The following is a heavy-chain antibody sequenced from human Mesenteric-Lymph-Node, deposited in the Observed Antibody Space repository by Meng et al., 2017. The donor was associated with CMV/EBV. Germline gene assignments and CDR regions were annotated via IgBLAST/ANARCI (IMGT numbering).Heavy chain of an antibody. CDR2: INPNSGGT. V-gene: IGHV1-2*06. CDR1: TFTGYY. Sequence: TFTGYYIPWVRQAPGQGLEWMGRINPNSGGTNYAQKFQGRVTMTRDTSISTAYMELSRLRSDDTAVYYCARFGSGITMVRGAMGFDYWGQGTLVTVSS. D-gene: IGHD3-10*01. J-gene: IGHJ4*02. CDR3: ARFGSGITMVRGAMGFDY.